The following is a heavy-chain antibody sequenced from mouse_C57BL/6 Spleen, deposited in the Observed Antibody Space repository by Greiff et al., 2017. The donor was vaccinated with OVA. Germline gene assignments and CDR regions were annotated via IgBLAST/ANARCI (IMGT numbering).Heavy chain of an antibody. CDR1: GFTFSSYA. CDR3: ARDLYYDSFTGAY. V-gene: IGHV5-4*01. CDR2: ISDGGSYT. D-gene: IGHD2-4*01. J-gene: IGHJ3*01. Sequence: EVQLVESGGGLVKPGGSLKLSCAASGFTFSSYAMSWVRQTPEKRLEWVATISDGGSYTYYPDNVKGRFTISRDNAKNNLYLQMSHLKSEDTAMYYCARDLYYDSFTGAYWGQGTLVTVSA.